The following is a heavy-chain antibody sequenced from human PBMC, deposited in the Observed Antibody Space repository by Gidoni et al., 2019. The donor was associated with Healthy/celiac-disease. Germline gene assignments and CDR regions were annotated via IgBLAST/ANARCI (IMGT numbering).Heavy chain of an antibody. V-gene: IGHV3-11*05. Sequence: VQLVGWGGGLVKPGGAPEPPRAAPGLPFWDYYMSWIRPAPGKGLEWVSDISSSSSYTNYADSVKGRFTISRDNAKNSLYLQMNSLRAEDTAVYYCARVKVVPAAIDYYYYYMDVWGKGTTVTVSS. CDR2: ISSSSSYT. CDR3: ARVKVVPAAIDYYYYYMDV. D-gene: IGHD2-2*01. J-gene: IGHJ6*03. CDR1: GLPFWDYY.